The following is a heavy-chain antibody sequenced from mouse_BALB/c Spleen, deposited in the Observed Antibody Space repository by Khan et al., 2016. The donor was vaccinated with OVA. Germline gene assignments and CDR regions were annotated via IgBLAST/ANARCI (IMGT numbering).Heavy chain of an antibody. J-gene: IGHJ3*01. Sequence: EVELVESGGDLVKPGGSLKLSCAASGFTFSTYGMSWFRQTPDMRLEWVATISSGGHYTYYPDSVKGRFTISRDNAKNTLYLQMSSLKSEDTAIYYCARLAYYYNSEGFAYWGQGTLVTVSA. CDR1: GFTFSTYG. CDR2: ISSGGHYT. D-gene: IGHD1-1*02. CDR3: ARLAYYYNSEGFAY. V-gene: IGHV5-6*01.